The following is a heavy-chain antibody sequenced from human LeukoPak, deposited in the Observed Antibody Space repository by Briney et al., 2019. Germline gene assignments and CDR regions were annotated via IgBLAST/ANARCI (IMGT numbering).Heavy chain of an antibody. V-gene: IGHV3-15*01. CDR3: TTVRRYGYYGMDV. J-gene: IGHJ6*02. CDR2: IKSKTDGGTT. CDR1: GFTFSNAW. D-gene: IGHD3-16*01. Sequence: GGSLRLSCAASGFTFSNAWMSWVRQAPGKGLEWVGRIKSKTDGGTTDYAAPVKGRFTISRDDSKNTLYLQMNSLKTEDTAVYYCTTVRRYGYYGMDVWGQGTTVTVSS.